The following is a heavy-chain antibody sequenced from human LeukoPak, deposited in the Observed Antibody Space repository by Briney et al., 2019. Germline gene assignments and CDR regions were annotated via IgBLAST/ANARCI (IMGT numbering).Heavy chain of an antibody. D-gene: IGHD3-3*01. CDR1: GYSISSGYY. J-gene: IGHJ4*02. CDR2: IYHSRST. CDR3: ARGKEGFLEWLAFDY. Sequence: SETLSLTCTVSGYSISSGYYWGWIRQPPGKGLEWIGSIYHSRSTYYNPSLKSRVTISVDTSKNQFSLKLSSVTAADTAVYYCARGKEGFLEWLAFDYWGQGALVTVSS. V-gene: IGHV4-38-2*02.